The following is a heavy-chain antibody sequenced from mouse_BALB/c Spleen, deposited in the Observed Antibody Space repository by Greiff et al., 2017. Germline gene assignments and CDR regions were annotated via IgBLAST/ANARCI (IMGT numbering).Heavy chain of an antibody. J-gene: IGHJ4*01. CDR2: INPSNGRT. CDR1: GYTFTSYW. Sequence: QVQLQQSGAELVKPGASVKLSCKASGYTFTSYWMHWVKQRPGQGLEWIGEINPSNGRTNYNEKFKSKATLTVDKSSSTAYMQLSSLTSEDSAVYYCARYYGSSPYAMDYWGQGTSVTVSS. V-gene: IGHV1S81*02. D-gene: IGHD1-1*01. CDR3: ARYYGSSPYAMDY.